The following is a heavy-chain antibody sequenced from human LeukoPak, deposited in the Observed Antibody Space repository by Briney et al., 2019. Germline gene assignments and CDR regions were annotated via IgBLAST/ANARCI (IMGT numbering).Heavy chain of an antibody. CDR3: ARGDLYCTNGVCYPGATLDV. J-gene: IGHJ6*04. D-gene: IGHD2-8*01. V-gene: IGHV1-18*03. CDR2: ISAYNGNT. CDR1: GYTFTSYG. Sequence: ASVRVSCKASGYTFTSYGISWVRQAPGQGLEWMGWISAYNGNTNYAQKLQGRVTITRDTSASTAYMELSSLRSEDMAVYYCARGDLYCTNGVCYPGATLDVWGKGTTVTVSS.